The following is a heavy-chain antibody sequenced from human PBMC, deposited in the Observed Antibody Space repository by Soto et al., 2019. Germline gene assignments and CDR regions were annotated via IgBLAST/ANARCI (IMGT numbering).Heavy chain of an antibody. Sequence: GGSLRLSCAASGFTFDDYAMHWVRQAPGKGLEWVSGISWNSGSIGYAGSVKGRFTISRDNAKNSLYLQMNSLRAEDTALYYCAKGGGLHPPYYYYYYMDVWGKGTTVTVSS. CDR1: GFTFDDYA. J-gene: IGHJ6*03. V-gene: IGHV3-9*01. D-gene: IGHD3-16*01. CDR3: AKGGGLHPPYYYYYYMDV. CDR2: ISWNSGSI.